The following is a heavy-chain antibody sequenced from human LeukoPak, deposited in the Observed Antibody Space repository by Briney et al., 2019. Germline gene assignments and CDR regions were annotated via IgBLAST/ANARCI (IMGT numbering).Heavy chain of an antibody. J-gene: IGHJ6*02. Sequence: GGSLRLSCAASGFTFSSFAMSWARQAPGKGLEWVSSISSSSSYIYYADSVKGRFTISRDNAKNSLYLQMNSLRAEDTAVYYCARGAVAGTDYYYGMDVWGQGTTVTVSS. V-gene: IGHV3-21*01. CDR2: ISSSSSYI. CDR1: GFTFSSFA. CDR3: ARGAVAGTDYYYGMDV. D-gene: IGHD6-19*01.